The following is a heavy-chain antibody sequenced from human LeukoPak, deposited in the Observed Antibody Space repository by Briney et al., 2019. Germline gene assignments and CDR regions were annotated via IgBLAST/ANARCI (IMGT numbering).Heavy chain of an antibody. CDR3: ASVGSYYYDSSGPSNAFDI. V-gene: IGHV4-59*01. J-gene: IGHJ3*02. D-gene: IGHD3-22*01. Sequence: SETLSLTCTVSGGSISSYYWSWLRQPPGKGLEWIGYIYYSGSTNYNPSLKSRVTISVDTSKNQFSLKLSSVTAADTAVYYCASVGSYYYDSSGPSNAFDIWGQGTMVTVSS. CDR1: GGSISSYY. CDR2: IYYSGST.